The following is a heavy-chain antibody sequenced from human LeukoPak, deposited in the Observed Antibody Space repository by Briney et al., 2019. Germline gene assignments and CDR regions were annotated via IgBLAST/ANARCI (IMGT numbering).Heavy chain of an antibody. D-gene: IGHD3-16*01. CDR3: ARETNYDYVWGTYYFDY. Sequence: PSETLSLTCAVYGGSFSGYYWSWIRQPPGKGLEWIGEINHSGSTNYNPSLKSRVTISVDTSKNRFSLKLSSVTAADTAVYYCARETNYDYVWGTYYFDYWGQGTLVTVSS. V-gene: IGHV4-34*01. CDR1: GGSFSGYY. J-gene: IGHJ4*02. CDR2: INHSGST.